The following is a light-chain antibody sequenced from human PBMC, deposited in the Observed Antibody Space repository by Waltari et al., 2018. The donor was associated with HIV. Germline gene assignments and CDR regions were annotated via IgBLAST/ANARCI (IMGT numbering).Light chain of an antibody. CDR1: QGIRSH. CDR3: QKYNSVPIT. Sequence: DIELTQSPSSLSASVGDRVPITCRASQGIRSHLAWYQQKPGTAPKLLIYEASTLQSGVSSRFSGSGSGTDFTLTINSLQSDDVATYFCQKYNSVPITFGQGTRLDI. V-gene: IGKV1-27*01. J-gene: IGKJ5*01. CDR2: EAS.